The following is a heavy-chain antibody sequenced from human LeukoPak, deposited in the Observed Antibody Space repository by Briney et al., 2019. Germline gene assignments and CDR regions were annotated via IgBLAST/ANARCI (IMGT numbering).Heavy chain of an antibody. Sequence: SETLSLTCTVSGDSISNYFWTWIRQPPGKGLESIGYIYYSGSSDYNPSLKSRVTTSVDTSKNQVSLNLSSVTAADTAVYYCARDRGSSGSYSDYWGQGTLVTVSS. J-gene: IGHJ4*02. CDR3: ARDRGSSGSYSDY. V-gene: IGHV4-59*12. D-gene: IGHD1-26*01. CDR2: IYYSGSS. CDR1: GDSISNYF.